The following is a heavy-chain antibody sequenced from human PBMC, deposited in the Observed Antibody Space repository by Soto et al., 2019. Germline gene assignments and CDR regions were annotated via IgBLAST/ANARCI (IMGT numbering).Heavy chain of an antibody. CDR1: GGTISSYT. Sequence: QGQLVQSGAEVKKPGASVKVSCKAAGGTISSYTISWVRQAPGQGLEWMGRIIPILGIANYAQKFQGRVTITAEKSTSTAYMELSSLRSEDTAVYYCAREESSGCIDYWGKGTLVTVSS. V-gene: IGHV1-69*08. CDR2: IIPILGIA. J-gene: IGHJ4*02. CDR3: AREESSGCIDY. D-gene: IGHD6-19*01.